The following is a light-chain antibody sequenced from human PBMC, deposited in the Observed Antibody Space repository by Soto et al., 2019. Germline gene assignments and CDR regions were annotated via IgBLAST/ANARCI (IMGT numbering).Light chain of an antibody. CDR1: QDVSSN. CDR3: QQYLRWPLT. CDR2: GAS. V-gene: IGKV3-15*01. J-gene: IGKJ4*01. Sequence: EMVVTQSPATLSVSPGERATLSCRASQDVSSNLAWYQQKPGQAPSLLIYGASTRSTGTPARFSVSGSGTEFTLPIRSLLSEDYAVYFCQQYLRWPLTFGGGTKVDIQ.